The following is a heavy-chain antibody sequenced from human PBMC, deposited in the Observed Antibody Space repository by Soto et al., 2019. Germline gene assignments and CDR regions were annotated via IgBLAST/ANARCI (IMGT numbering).Heavy chain of an antibody. CDR3: ARGYDILTTIYNWFDP. Sequence: EASVKVSCKASGYTFTGYYMHWVRQAPGQGHERMGWINPNSGGTNYAQKFQGWVTMTRDTSISTAYMELSRLRSDDTAVYYCARGYDILTTIYNWFDPWGQGTLVTVSS. V-gene: IGHV1-2*04. CDR1: GYTFTGYY. J-gene: IGHJ5*02. CDR2: INPNSGGT. D-gene: IGHD3-9*01.